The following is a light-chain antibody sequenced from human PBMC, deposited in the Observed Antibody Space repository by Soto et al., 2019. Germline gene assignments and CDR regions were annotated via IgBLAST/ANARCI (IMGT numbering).Light chain of an antibody. J-gene: IGKJ5*01. CDR3: QQYNNWPRIT. CDR1: QSVSSN. Sequence: EIVMTQSPATLSVSPGERATLSRRASQSVSSNLAWYQQKPGQAPRLLIYGASTRAAGIPARFSGSGSGTEFALTISSLQSEDFAVYYCQQYNNWPRITFGQGTRLEI. V-gene: IGKV3-15*01. CDR2: GAS.